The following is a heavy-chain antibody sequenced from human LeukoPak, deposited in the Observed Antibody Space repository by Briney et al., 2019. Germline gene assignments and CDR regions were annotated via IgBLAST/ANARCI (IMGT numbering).Heavy chain of an antibody. D-gene: IGHD6-6*01. CDR2: IWYDGSNK. CDR1: GFTFISYD. J-gene: IGHJ5*02. V-gene: IGHV3-33*01. CDR3: ARNRIAARRRWFDP. Sequence: GGSLRLSCAASGFTFISYDMHWVRQAPGKGLEWVAVIWYDGSNKYYTDSVKGRFTISRDNSKNTLYLQMNSLRAEDTAVYYCARNRIAARRRWFDPWGQGTLVTVSS.